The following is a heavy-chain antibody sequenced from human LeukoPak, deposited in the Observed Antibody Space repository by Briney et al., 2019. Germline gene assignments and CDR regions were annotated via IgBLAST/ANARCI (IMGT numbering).Heavy chain of an antibody. CDR1: GGSINSYY. CDR3: ARLFHPALSGNYPFDY. CDR2: IYYSGST. D-gene: IGHD1-26*01. J-gene: IGHJ4*02. V-gene: IGHV4-59*01. Sequence: KPSETLSLTCTVSGGSINSYYWSWIRQPPGKGLEWIAYIYYSGSTSYNPSLKSRVTISVDTSENQFSLKLNSVTAADTAMYYCARLFHPALSGNYPFDYWGQGTLVTVSS.